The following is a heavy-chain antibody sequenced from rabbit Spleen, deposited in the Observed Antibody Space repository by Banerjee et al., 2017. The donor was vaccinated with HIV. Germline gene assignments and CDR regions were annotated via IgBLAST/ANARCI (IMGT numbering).Heavy chain of an antibody. CDR1: GFSFNSGYD. CDR2: VYAGSSNST. Sequence: QSLEESGGGLVKPGAYLTLTCKASGFSFNSGYDMCWVRQAPGKGLEWIACVYAGSSNSTYSATWAKGRFTISKTSSTTVTLQMTSLTAADTATYFCARDSGTSFSTYGMDLWGQGTLVTVS. CDR3: ARDSGTSFSTYGMDL. D-gene: IGHD8-1*01. V-gene: IGHV1S40*01. J-gene: IGHJ6*01.